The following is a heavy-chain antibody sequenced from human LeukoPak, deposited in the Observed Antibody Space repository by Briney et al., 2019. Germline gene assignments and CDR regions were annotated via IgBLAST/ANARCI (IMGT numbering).Heavy chain of an antibody. J-gene: IGHJ4*02. D-gene: IGHD4-17*01. CDR3: ARGTTVTGSGY. V-gene: IGHV4-39*01. CDR1: GGSISSSSYY. CDR2: IYYSGST. Sequence: SETLSLTCTVSGGSISSSSYYWGWIRQPPGKGLEWIGRIYYSGSTYYNPSLKSRVTISVDTSKNQFSLKLSSVTAADTAVYYCARGTTVTGSGYWGQGTLVTVSS.